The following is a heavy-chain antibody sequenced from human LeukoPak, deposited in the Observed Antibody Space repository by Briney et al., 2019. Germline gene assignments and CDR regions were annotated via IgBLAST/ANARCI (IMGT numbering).Heavy chain of an antibody. V-gene: IGHV4-30-2*01. CDR1: GGSISSGGYY. J-gene: IGHJ4*02. CDR2: IYHSGST. D-gene: IGHD3-22*01. CDR3: ARDTYYDSSGYSEPGY. Sequence: SETLSLTCTVSGGSISSGGYYWSWIRQPPGKGLEWIGYIYHSGSTYYNPSLKSRVTISVDRSKNQFSLKLSSVTAADTAVYYCARDTYYDSSGYSEPGYWGQGTLVTVSS.